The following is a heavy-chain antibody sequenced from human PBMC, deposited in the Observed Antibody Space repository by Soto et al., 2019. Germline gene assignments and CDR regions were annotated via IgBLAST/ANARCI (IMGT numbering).Heavy chain of an antibody. CDR2: IYPGDSDT. J-gene: IGHJ6*02. D-gene: IGHD2-2*01. CDR3: ARHYCSSTSCYGEVYYYYGMDV. Sequence: PEDSLRISCKGYGYSFTSYLIGWVRQMPGKGLEWMGIIYPGDSDTRYSPSFQGQVTISADKPISTAYLQWSSLKASDTAMYYCARHYCSSTSCYGEVYYYYGMDVWGQGTTVTVSS. V-gene: IGHV5-51*01. CDR1: GYSFTSYL.